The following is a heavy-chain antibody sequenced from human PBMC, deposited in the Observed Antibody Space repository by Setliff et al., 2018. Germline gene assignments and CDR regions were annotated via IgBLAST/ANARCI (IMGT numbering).Heavy chain of an antibody. CDR3: RFWSGDYKNDY. CDR2: INHSGTT. V-gene: IGHV4-34*01. Sequence: KTSETLSLTCTVYGVSFSAYYWGWVRQSPGKGLDWIGEINHSGTTNYNPSLEGRISISADTSKRQFSLKLSSVTAADMAVYYCRFWSGDYKNDYWAQGTLVTVSS. CDR1: GVSFSAYY. D-gene: IGHD3-3*01. J-gene: IGHJ4*02.